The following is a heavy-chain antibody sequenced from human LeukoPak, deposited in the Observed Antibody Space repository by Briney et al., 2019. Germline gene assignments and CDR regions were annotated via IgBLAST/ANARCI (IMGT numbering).Heavy chain of an antibody. CDR3: ARDGRQLVRAFDI. CDR2: INPSGGST. V-gene: IGHV1-46*01. J-gene: IGHJ3*02. D-gene: IGHD6-6*01. CDR1: GYTFTSHY. Sequence: ASAKVSCKASGYTFTSHYMHWVPPTPGQGLEWMGIINPSGGSTSYAQKFQGRVTMTRDMSTSTVYMELSSLRSEDTAVYYCARDGRQLVRAFDIWGQGTMVTVSS.